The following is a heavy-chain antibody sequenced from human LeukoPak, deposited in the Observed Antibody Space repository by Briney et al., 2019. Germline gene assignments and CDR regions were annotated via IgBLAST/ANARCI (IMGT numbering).Heavy chain of an antibody. CDR2: IKQDGTEK. D-gene: IGHD6-19*01. V-gene: IGHV3-7*01. J-gene: IGHJ4*02. Sequence: GGSLRLSCAASGFTFSGYWMTWVRQAPGKGLEWVANIKQDGTEKNYVDSVKGRFTVSRDNAENSLFLQTNSLSAEDTAVYYCVRGTGWVDYWGKGTLVTVSS. CDR1: GFTFSGYW. CDR3: VRGTGWVDY.